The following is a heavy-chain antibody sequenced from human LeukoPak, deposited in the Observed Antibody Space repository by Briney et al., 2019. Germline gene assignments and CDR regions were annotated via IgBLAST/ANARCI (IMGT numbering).Heavy chain of an antibody. V-gene: IGHV3-23*01. J-gene: IGHJ4*02. D-gene: IGHD5-18*01. Sequence: GGSLRLSCAASGFTFSSYVMSWVRQAPGEGLEWVSFISASGGSTYYADSVKGRFTVSRDNSKNTLYLQLNSLRAEDTAVYYCAKDPSYGYPFDYWGQGTLVTVSS. CDR1: GFTFSSYV. CDR3: AKDPSYGYPFDY. CDR2: ISASGGST.